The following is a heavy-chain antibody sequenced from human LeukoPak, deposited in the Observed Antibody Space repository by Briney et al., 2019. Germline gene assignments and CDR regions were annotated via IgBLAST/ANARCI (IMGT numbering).Heavy chain of an antibody. CDR3: AKFRARGAFDI. Sequence: GGSLRLSCAASGFTFTTCDMTWVRQAPGKGLERVSSISGSGDVTYYADSVKGRFTISRDNSKNTLYLHMNSLRAEDTAVYFCAKFRARGAFDIWGQGTMVTVSS. J-gene: IGHJ3*02. CDR2: ISGSGDVT. V-gene: IGHV3-23*01. CDR1: GFTFTTCD.